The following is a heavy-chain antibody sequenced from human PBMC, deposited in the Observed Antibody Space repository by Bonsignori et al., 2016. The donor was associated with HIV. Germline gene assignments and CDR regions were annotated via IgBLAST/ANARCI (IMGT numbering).Heavy chain of an antibody. D-gene: IGHD1-1*01. Sequence: EVRLVESGGTLVKPGGSLRLSCEASGFTFRTYDMNWVRQAPGKGLEWVSSIGADTRYKFYADSVRGRFTISRDNSKNSLYLEMNSLRAEDTAVYYCARDPRYNWNDGLDYWGQGTRVT. V-gene: IGHV3-21*02. CDR1: GFTFRTYD. J-gene: IGHJ4*02. CDR3: ARDPRYNWNDGLDY. CDR2: IGADTRYK.